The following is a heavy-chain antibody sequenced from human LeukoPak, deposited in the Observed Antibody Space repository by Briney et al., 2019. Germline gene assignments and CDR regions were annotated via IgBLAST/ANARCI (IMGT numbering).Heavy chain of an antibody. CDR3: ATDYDYVWGSYRYTRY. CDR1: GGTFSSYA. D-gene: IGHD3-16*02. J-gene: IGHJ4*02. CDR2: IIPIFGTA. Sequence: SVKVSCTASGGTFSSYAISWVRQAPGQGLEWMGGIIPIFGTANYAQKSQGRVTIIADESTSTAYMELSSLRSEDTAVYYCATDYDYVWGSYRYTRYWGQGTLVTVSS. V-gene: IGHV1-69*13.